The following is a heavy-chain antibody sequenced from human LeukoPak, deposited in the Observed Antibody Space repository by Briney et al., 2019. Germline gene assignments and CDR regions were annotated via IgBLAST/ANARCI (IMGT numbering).Heavy chain of an antibody. CDR2: IYYSGST. V-gene: IGHV4-59*08. CDR1: GGSISDYY. CDR3: ARQTGYLAY. Sequence: SETLSLTCTVSGGSISDYYWSWIRQPPGKGLEWIGHIYYSGSTNYTPSLKSRVTISVDTSKNQFSLKLSSVTAADTAVYFCARQTGYLAYWGQGTLVTVSS. J-gene: IGHJ4*02. D-gene: IGHD3-9*01.